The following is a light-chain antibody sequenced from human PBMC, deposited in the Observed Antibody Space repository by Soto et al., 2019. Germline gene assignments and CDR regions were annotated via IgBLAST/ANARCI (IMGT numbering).Light chain of an antibody. CDR2: AAS. V-gene: IGKV1-17*01. Sequence: DIQMTQSPSSLSASVRDRVTITCRASQGIGYDLAWYQQKPGKAPRRLIYAASTLQSGVPLRFSGSGSGTEFTLTISSLQPEDFATYYCLQHNIFPWTFGQGTKVEMK. CDR3: LQHNIFPWT. J-gene: IGKJ1*01. CDR1: QGIGYD.